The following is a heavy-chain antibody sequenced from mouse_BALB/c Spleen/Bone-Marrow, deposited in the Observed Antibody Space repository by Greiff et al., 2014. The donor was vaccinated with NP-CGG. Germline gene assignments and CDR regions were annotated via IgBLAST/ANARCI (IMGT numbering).Heavy chain of an antibody. CDR1: GYTFTSYP. V-gene: IGHV1-4*01. CDR3: TRRAAYYFDY. Sequence: QVQLKESGAELARPGASVKMSCKASGYTFTSYPMNWVKQRPGQGLEWIGYINPSSGYSNYNQKFKDKATLTAGKSSSTAYMQLSSLTSEDSAVYYCTRRAAYYFDYWGQGTTLTVSS. CDR2: INPSSGYS. J-gene: IGHJ2*01. D-gene: IGHD3-3*01.